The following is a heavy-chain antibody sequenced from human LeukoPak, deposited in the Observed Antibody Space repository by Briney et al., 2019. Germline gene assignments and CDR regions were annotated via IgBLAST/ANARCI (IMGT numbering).Heavy chain of an antibody. D-gene: IGHD3-22*01. V-gene: IGHV3-21*01. CDR3: AREYYYDSSGYYFGY. Sequence: GGSLRLSCAASGFTFSSYSMNWVRQAPGKGLEWVSSISSSSSYIYYADSVKGRFTTSRDNAKNSLYLQMNSLRAEDTAVYYCAREYYYDSSGYYFGYWGQGTLVTVSS. CDR2: ISSSSSYI. J-gene: IGHJ4*02. CDR1: GFTFSSYS.